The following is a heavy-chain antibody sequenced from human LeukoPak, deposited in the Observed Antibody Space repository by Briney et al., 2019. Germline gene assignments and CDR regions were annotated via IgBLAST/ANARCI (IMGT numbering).Heavy chain of an antibody. CDR1: GFTFCDYA. D-gene: IGHD3-3*01. CDR3: TRDPIFGGYYYMDV. J-gene: IGHJ6*03. Sequence: GGSLRLSCTTSGFTFCDYAMSWVRQAPGKGLEWVGFIRNKVYGGKREYATSLKGIFSNSRDDYKSLAYLQMNSLKTEDTAVYCCTRDPIFGGYYYMDVWGKGTTVTVSS. V-gene: IGHV3-49*04. CDR2: IRNKVYGGKR.